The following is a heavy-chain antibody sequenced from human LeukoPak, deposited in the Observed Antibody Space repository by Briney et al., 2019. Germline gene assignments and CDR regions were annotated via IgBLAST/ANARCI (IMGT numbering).Heavy chain of an antibody. Sequence: PGGTLRLSCAASGFTFSSYGMSWVRQAPGKGLEWVSAISGSGGSTYYADSVKGRFTISRDNSKNTLYLQMNSLRAEDTAVYYCARDGGYSYDNWFDPWGQGTLVTVSS. CDR1: GFTFSSYG. J-gene: IGHJ5*02. CDR2: ISGSGGST. V-gene: IGHV3-23*01. D-gene: IGHD5-18*01. CDR3: ARDGGYSYDNWFDP.